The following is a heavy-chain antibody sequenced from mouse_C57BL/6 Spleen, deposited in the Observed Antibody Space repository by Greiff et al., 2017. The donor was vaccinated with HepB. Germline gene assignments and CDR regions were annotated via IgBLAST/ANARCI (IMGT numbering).Heavy chain of an antibody. CDR3: STGYEGY. V-gene: IGHV14-4*01. CDR1: GFNIKDDY. Sequence: EVQLQQSGAELVRPGASVKLSCTASGFNIKDDYMHWVKQSPEQGLEWIGWIDPVNGDTEYASKFQGKATIQADTASNTAYLQLSSLTSEDTAVYYYSTGYEGYWGQGTTLTVSS. CDR2: IDPVNGDT. J-gene: IGHJ2*01. D-gene: IGHD2-12*01.